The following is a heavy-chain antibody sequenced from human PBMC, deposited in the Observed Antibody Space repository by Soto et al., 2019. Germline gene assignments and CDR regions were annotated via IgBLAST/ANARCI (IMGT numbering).Heavy chain of an antibody. CDR2: IYHSGST. CDR1: GGSIRSSKW. J-gene: IGHJ4*02. Sequence: SETLSLRCAVSGGSIRSSKWWSWVRQPPGKGLEWIGEIYHSGSTNYNPSLKSRVTISVDKSKNQFSLKLSSVTAADTAVYYCAIRTTVTTRLGYWGQGTLVTVSS. D-gene: IGHD4-17*01. V-gene: IGHV4-4*02. CDR3: AIRTTVTTRLGY.